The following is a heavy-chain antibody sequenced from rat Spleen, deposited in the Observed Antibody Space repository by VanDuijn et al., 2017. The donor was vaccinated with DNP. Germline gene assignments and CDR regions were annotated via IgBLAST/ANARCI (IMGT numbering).Heavy chain of an antibody. V-gene: IGHV3-3*01. CDR1: GYSITSSYR. D-gene: IGHD1-4*01. CDR3: ARWHGYNPPYAMDA. Sequence: EVQLQESGPGLVKTSQSLSLTCSVTGYSITSSYRWNWIRKFPGNKLEWMGSVNSAGATNYNPAHKSRISITRDTSKNQLFLQVNSVTTEDTATYYWARWHGYNPPYAMDAWGQGTSVTVSS. CDR2: VNSAGAT. J-gene: IGHJ4*01.